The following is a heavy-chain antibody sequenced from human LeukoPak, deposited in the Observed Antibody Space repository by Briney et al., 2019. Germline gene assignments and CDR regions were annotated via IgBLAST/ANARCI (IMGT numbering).Heavy chain of an antibody. Sequence: GGSLRLSCAASGFTFSSYWMSWVRQAPGKGLEWVSSISSSSSYIYYADSVKGRFTISRDNAKNSLYLQMNSLRAEDTAVYYCARDYAGYCSSTSCNWGQGTLVTVSS. CDR1: GFTFSSYW. CDR2: ISSSSSYI. J-gene: IGHJ4*02. CDR3: ARDYAGYCSSTSCN. V-gene: IGHV3-21*01. D-gene: IGHD2-2*01.